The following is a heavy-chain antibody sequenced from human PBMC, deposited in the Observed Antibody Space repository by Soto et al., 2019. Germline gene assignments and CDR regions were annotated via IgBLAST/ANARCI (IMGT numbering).Heavy chain of an antibody. V-gene: IGHV4-61*02. CDR3: ARDMIEGPPPYRYCSGGSCSNWFDP. CDR2: IYTSGST. J-gene: IGHJ5*02. CDR1: GGSIISGGYY. D-gene: IGHD2-15*01. Sequence: SETLSLTCTVSGGSIISGGYYWSWIRQPAGKGLEWIGRIYTSGSTNYNPSLKSRVTMSVDTSKNQFSLKLSSVTAADTAVYYCARDMIEGPPPYRYCSGGSCSNWFDPWGQGTLVTVSS.